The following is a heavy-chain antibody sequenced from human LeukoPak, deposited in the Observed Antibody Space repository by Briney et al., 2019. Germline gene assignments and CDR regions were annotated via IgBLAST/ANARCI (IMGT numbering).Heavy chain of an antibody. D-gene: IGHD7-27*01. CDR2: IKQDGSEK. V-gene: IGHV3-7*01. J-gene: IGHJ4*02. CDR3: ARDYTGGWNDF. Sequence: GGSLRLSCTASGFTFSSYWMSWVRQAPGKGLDWVANIKQDGSEKYYVDSVKGRFTISRDNARNSLYLQMNNLRADDTAVYYCARDYTGGWNDFWGQGTRVTVSS. CDR1: GFTFSSYW.